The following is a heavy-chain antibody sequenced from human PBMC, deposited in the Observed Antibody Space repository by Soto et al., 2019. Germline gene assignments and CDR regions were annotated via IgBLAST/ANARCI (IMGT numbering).Heavy chain of an antibody. Sequence: GASVKVSCKASGGTFSSYAISWVRQAPGQGLEWMGGIIPIFGTANYAQKFQGRVTITADESTSTAYMELSSLRSEDTAVYYCARPHPPPFGVVNPRSYYYYYDGMDVWGQGTTVTVSS. CDR2: IIPIFGTA. J-gene: IGHJ6*02. CDR1: GGTFSSYA. D-gene: IGHD3-3*01. V-gene: IGHV1-69*13. CDR3: ARPHPPPFGVVNPRSYYYYYDGMDV.